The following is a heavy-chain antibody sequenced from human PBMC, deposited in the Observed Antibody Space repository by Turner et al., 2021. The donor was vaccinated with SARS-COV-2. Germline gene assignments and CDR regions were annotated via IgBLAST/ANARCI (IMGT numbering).Heavy chain of an antibody. CDR1: GYTLTELS. D-gene: IGHD2-2*01. Sequence: KPGASVKVSCKLSGYTLTELSMYWVRQAPGKGLEWMGGFDPEDGETIYAQNFQGRVTMTEDTSTDTAYMELSRLRSEDTAVYFCATGYQLRVNWFDPWGQGTLVTVSS. J-gene: IGHJ5*01. CDR3: ATGYQLRVNWFDP. V-gene: IGHV1-24*01. CDR2: FDPEDGET.